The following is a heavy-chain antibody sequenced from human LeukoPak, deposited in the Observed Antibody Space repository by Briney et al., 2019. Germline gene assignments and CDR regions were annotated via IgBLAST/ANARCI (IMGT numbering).Heavy chain of an antibody. CDR3: ARARLAVPGTVWFDP. J-gene: IGHJ5*02. CDR2: ISAYNSNT. Sequence: ASVRVSCKAAGHSSPTYSFGWVRQAPGQGLEWMGWISAYNSNTQYAQKFQDRVTMTTDTSTNTAYLDVRSLTSDDTGVYYCARARLAVPGTVWFDPWGQGTLVTVSS. V-gene: IGHV1-18*01. D-gene: IGHD6-19*01. CDR1: GHSSPTYS.